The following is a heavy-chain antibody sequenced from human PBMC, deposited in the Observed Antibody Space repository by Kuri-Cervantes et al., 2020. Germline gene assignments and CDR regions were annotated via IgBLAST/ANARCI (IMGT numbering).Heavy chain of an antibody. Sequence: GESLKISCAASGFTFSSYAMHWVRQAPGKGLEWVAVISYDGSNKYYADSVKGRFTISRDNSKNTLYLQMNSLRAEDTAVYYCARELGYCSGGSCYSRFDPWGQGTLVTVSS. D-gene: IGHD2-15*01. V-gene: IGHV3-30-3*01. J-gene: IGHJ5*02. CDR1: GFTFSSYA. CDR3: ARELGYCSGGSCYSRFDP. CDR2: ISYDGSNK.